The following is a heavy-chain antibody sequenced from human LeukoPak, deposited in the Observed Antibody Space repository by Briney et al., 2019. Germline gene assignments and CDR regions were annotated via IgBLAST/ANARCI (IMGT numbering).Heavy chain of an antibody. J-gene: IGHJ4*02. CDR1: GYTFTSHD. CDR2: MNSNSGNT. D-gene: IGHD3-3*01. Sequence: APVKVSCKASGYTFTSHDIDWVRQAAGQGLEWMGWMNSNSGNTGYAQKFQGRVTFTRDTSISTAYMELSSLRSEDTAVYYCARGYDFWSGYLSFWGQGTLVTVSS. V-gene: IGHV1-8*03. CDR3: ARGYDFWSGYLSF.